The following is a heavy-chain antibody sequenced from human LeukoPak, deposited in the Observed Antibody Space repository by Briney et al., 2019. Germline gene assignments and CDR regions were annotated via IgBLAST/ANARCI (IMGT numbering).Heavy chain of an antibody. D-gene: IGHD3-22*01. J-gene: IGHJ4*02. V-gene: IGHV3-48*03. Sequence: GGSLRLSCAASGFTFSSYDFNWVRQAPGMGLEWVSFITSSDNTIYYADSVKGRFTISRDNAKNSLYLQMNSLRAEDTAVYYCAKSSSSYYDTSGYLDYWGQGTLVTVSS. CDR2: ITSSDNTI. CDR3: AKSSSSYYDTSGYLDY. CDR1: GFTFSSYD.